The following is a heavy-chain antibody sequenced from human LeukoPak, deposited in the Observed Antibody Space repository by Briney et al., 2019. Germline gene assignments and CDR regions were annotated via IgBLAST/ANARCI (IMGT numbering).Heavy chain of an antibody. CDR3: AKMRWANRWFDP. D-gene: IGHD2/OR15-2a*01. Sequence: GGSLRLSCAASGFTFNYYAMNWVRQAPGKGLEWVSAISGSGGSTYYADSVKGRFTISRDNSKNTLYLQMNSLRAEDTAVYYCAKMRWANRWFDPWGQGTLVTVSS. J-gene: IGHJ5*02. CDR1: GFTFNYYA. V-gene: IGHV3-23*01. CDR2: ISGSGGST.